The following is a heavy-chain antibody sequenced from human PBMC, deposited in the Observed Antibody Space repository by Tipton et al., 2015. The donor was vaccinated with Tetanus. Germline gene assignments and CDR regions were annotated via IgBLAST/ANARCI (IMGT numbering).Heavy chain of an antibody. Sequence: GSLRLSCAASGFTFSSYSMNWVRQAPGKGLEWVSSISTSSTYIYYADSVKGRFTISRDDAKNSLYLQMNSLRAEDTAMYYCARDGDYSDYGGPYWGQGPLVTVS. CDR3: ARDGDYSDYGGPY. V-gene: IGHV3-21*01. D-gene: IGHD4-11*01. J-gene: IGHJ4*02. CDR2: ISTSSTYI. CDR1: GFTFSSYS.